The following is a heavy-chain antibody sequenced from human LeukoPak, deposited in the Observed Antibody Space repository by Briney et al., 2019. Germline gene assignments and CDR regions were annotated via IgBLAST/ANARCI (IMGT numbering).Heavy chain of an antibody. CDR3: ARVGTWIQLWYSSSYFDY. Sequence: SETLSLTCAVYGGAFGGYYWSWIRQPPGKGLEWIGEINHSGSTNYNPSLKSRVTISVDTSKNQFSLKLSSVTAADTAVYYCARVGTWIQLWYSSSYFDYWGQGTLVTVSS. D-gene: IGHD5-18*01. J-gene: IGHJ4*02. V-gene: IGHV4-34*01. CDR2: INHSGST. CDR1: GGAFGGYY.